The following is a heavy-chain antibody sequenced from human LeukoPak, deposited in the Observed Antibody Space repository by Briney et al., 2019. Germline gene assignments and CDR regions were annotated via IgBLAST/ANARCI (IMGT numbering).Heavy chain of an antibody. CDR2: ISYSGST. CDR1: GGSISNYY. CDR3: ARGGPGTGYHYYLDY. D-gene: IGHD3-9*01. V-gene: IGHV4-59*01. J-gene: IGHJ4*02. Sequence: SETLSLTCTVSGGSISNYYWNWIRQPPGKGVEWIGFISYSGSTNYSPSLSSLITIPVDTSKNQFPLNLRSVTDADTAVYHCARGGPGTGYHYYLDYWGQGTLVTVSS.